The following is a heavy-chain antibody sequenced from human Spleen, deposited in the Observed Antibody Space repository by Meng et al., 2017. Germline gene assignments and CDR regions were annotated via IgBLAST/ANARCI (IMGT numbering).Heavy chain of an antibody. CDR2: INHSGST. D-gene: IGHD4-11*01. CDR1: GGSFRDYS. Sequence: QVRLQQGGGGVLKPSDSLALSCVVFGGSFRDYSGSWLRQPPGKGLEWIGEINHSGSTNHNPSLESRATRSVDTSPNNLSLKLISGTAADSAVYYCARGQTTMAHDFDYWGQGTLVTVSS. J-gene: IGHJ4*02. CDR3: ARGQTTMAHDFDY. V-gene: IGHV4-34*04.